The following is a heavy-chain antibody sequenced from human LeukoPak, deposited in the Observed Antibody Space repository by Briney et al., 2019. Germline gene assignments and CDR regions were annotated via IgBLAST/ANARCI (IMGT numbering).Heavy chain of an antibody. Sequence: GGSLRFSCAASGFTFSSYDMHWVRQATGKGLEWVSAIGTAGDTYYPGSVKGRFTISRENAKNSLYLQMNSLRAGDTAVYYCARGSLDSGYYMGDAFDIWGQGTMVTVSS. CDR2: IGTAGDT. J-gene: IGHJ3*02. V-gene: IGHV3-13*01. D-gene: IGHD3-3*01. CDR3: ARGSLDSGYYMGDAFDI. CDR1: GFTFSSYD.